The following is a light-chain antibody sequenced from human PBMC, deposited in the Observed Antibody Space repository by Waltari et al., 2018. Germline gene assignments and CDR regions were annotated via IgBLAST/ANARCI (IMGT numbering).Light chain of an antibody. V-gene: IGLV2-11*01. Sequence: SALTHPRSVSGSPGQSVTLSCAVTGSDVVDFNSVSWYHQHPGKAPKRVIFDVTKRPSGVPDRFSGSKSGTSASLTVSGLQAEDEADYYCCSYAGIWVFGGGTKLTVL. CDR3: CSYAGIWV. CDR2: DVT. CDR1: GSDVVDFNS. J-gene: IGLJ3*02.